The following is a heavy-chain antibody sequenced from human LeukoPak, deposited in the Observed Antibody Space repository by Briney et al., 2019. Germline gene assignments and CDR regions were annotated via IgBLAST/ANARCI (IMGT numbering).Heavy chain of an antibody. J-gene: IGHJ6*02. Sequence: SETLSLTCTVSSDSISSSSYYWGWIRQPPGQGLEWIGDIYYSGATNYNFSLQSRVTISMDTSKNQFSLNLISVTAADTAVYYCARHLKKYYYYGMDVWGQGTTVTVSS. V-gene: IGHV4-61*05. CDR3: ARHLKKYYYYGMDV. CDR1: SDSISSSSYY. CDR2: IYYSGAT.